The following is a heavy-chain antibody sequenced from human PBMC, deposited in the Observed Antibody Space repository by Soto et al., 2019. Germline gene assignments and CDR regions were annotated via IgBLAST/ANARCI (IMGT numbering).Heavy chain of an antibody. CDR2: IYYSGST. J-gene: IGHJ3*02. D-gene: IGHD5-12*01. V-gene: IGHV4-59*01. Sequence: SETLSLTSTVSGCNISSYYWSWIRQPPGKGLEWIGYIYYSGSTNYNPSLKSRVTISVDTSKNQFSLKLSSVTAADTAVYYCARDGDGYNADTFDIWGQGTMVTVSS. CDR3: ARDGDGYNADTFDI. CDR1: GCNISSYY.